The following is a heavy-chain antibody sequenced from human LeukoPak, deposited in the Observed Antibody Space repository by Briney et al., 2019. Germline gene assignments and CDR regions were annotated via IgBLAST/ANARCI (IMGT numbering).Heavy chain of an antibody. CDR1: AGTCSSYA. Sequence: SVKVSCKASAGTCSSYAISWVRQAPVQGLEWMGGIIPIFGTANYAQKFQGRVTITTDESTSTAYMELSSLRSEDTAVYYCARGDYGDYYFDYWGQGTLVTVSS. CDR2: IIPIFGTA. D-gene: IGHD4-17*01. J-gene: IGHJ4*02. V-gene: IGHV1-69*05. CDR3: ARGDYGDYYFDY.